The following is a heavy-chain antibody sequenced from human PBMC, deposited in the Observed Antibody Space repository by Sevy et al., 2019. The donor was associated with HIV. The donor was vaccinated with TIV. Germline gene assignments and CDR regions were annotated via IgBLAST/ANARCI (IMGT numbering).Heavy chain of an antibody. D-gene: IGHD2-15*01. V-gene: IGHV3-53*01. CDR2: ILGGGRI. Sequence: GGSLRLSCAASGFSVSGNYMSWFRQAPGKGPEWVSVILGGGRISYAASVQGRFTISRDNSKNTLYLQMNSLRAEDTAVYYCAREDIVLGEDNYYGIDVWGQGTTVTVSS. J-gene: IGHJ6*02. CDR1: GFSVSGNY. CDR3: AREDIVLGEDNYYGIDV.